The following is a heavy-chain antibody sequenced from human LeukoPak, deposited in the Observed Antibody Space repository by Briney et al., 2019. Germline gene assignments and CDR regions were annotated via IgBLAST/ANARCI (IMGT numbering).Heavy chain of an antibody. CDR1: GGSISTYY. J-gene: IGHJ4*02. D-gene: IGHD6-13*01. V-gene: IGHV4-59*08. Sequence: SETLSLTCTVSGGSISTYYGSWIRQAPGKGLKWIGYIYNSGITKYNPSPKSRVPMSIDTYKTQFYLNLNSATAAATDVYYCARHGGSWTFDYWGQGTLVTVSS. CDR2: IYNSGIT. CDR3: ARHGGSWTFDY.